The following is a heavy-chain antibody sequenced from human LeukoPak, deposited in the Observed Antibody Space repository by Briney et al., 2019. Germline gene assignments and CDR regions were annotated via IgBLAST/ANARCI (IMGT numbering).Heavy chain of an antibody. D-gene: IGHD3-22*01. V-gene: IGHV1-69*13. CDR3: ARATYYYDSSGYKDEYYFDY. Sequence: SVKVSCKASGGTFISYAISWVRQAPGQGLEWMGGIIPIFGTANYAQKFQGRVTITADESTSTAYMELSSLRSEDTAVYYCARATYYYDSSGYKDEYYFDYWGQGTLVTVSS. J-gene: IGHJ4*02. CDR2: IIPIFGTA. CDR1: GGTFISYA.